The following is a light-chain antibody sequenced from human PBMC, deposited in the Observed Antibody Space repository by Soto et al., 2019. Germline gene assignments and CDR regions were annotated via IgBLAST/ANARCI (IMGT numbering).Light chain of an antibody. V-gene: IGLV2-14*01. CDR1: SSDVGGYNY. CDR3: SSSSSSSLYV. CDR2: DVS. Sequence: QSALTQPASVSGSPGQSITISCTGTSSDVGGYNYVSWYQQHPGKAPKLMIYDVSNRPSGVFNRLSGSKSGNTASLTISGLQAEDEADYSCSSSSSSSLYVYGTGTKLTVL. J-gene: IGLJ1*01.